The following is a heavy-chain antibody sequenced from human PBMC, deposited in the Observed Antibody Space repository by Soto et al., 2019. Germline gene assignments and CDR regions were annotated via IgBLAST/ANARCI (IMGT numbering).Heavy chain of an antibody. CDR1: GFTFSMSA. D-gene: IGHD2-2*01. CDR2: TGLNGRTT. CDR3: ATVHSTSRSFDY. J-gene: IGHJ4*02. Sequence: LRLSCAASGFTFSMSAMSWVRQAPGKGLEWVSTTGLNGRTTYYADSVKGRFTVSRDNSKNTLHLQMNSLRAEDTAVYYCATVHSTSRSFDYWGQGTLVTVSS. V-gene: IGHV3-23*01.